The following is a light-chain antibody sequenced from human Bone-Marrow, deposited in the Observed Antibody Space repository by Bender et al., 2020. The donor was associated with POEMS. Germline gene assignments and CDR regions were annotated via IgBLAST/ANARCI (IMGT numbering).Light chain of an antibody. CDR3: QSADSSGPL. CDR1: AFSKQS. J-gene: IGLJ2*01. CDR2: KDR. Sequence: SYELTQPPSVSVSPGQTARITCSGDAFSKQSAYWYQQKPGQAPVLVIYKDRERPSGIPERFSGSSSGTTVTLTISGVQAEDEADYFCQSADSSGPLFGGGTKLTVL. V-gene: IGLV3-25*03.